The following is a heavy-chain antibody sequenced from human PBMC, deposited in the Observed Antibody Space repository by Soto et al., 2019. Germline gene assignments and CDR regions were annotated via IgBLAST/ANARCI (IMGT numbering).Heavy chain of an antibody. J-gene: IGHJ6*02. V-gene: IGHV1-18*01. CDR1: GYTFTSYG. D-gene: IGHD3-10*01. CDR2: ISAYNGNT. Sequence: QVQLVQSGAEVKKPGASVKVSCKASGYTFTSYGISWVRQAPGQGLEWMGWISAYNGNTNYTQKLQGRVTMTTDTAXSXXYMELRSRRSDDTAVYYCAREEMHGSGNLGYGMDVWGQGTTVTVSS. CDR3: AREEMHGSGNLGYGMDV.